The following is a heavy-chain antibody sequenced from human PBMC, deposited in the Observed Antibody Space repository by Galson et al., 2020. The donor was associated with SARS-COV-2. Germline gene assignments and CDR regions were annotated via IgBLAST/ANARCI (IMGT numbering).Heavy chain of an antibody. Sequence: GESLKISCAASGFIFSTYGINWVRQAPGKGLEWVSYISSGSGYIYYANSVKGRFTISRDDAKNSLYLQINSLRAEDTAVYYCARRDEVIVVVPRQAYWYFDLWGRGTLVTVSA. CDR3: ARRDEVIVVVPRQAYWYFDL. V-gene: IGHV3-21*01. J-gene: IGHJ2*01. CDR1: GFIFSTYG. CDR2: ISSGSGYI. D-gene: IGHD2-2*01.